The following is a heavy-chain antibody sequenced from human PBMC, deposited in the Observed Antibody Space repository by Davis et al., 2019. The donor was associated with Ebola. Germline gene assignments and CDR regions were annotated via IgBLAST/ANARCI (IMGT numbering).Heavy chain of an antibody. CDR3: ASDLRWLQFDYYGMDV. J-gene: IGHJ6*02. Sequence: GESLKISCAASGFTFSSYGMHWVRQAPGKGLEWVAVIWYDGSNKYYADSVKGRFTISRDNSKNTLYLQMNSLRAEDTAVYYCASDLRWLQFDYYGMDVWGQGTTVTVSS. CDR2: IWYDGSNK. V-gene: IGHV3-33*01. D-gene: IGHD5-24*01. CDR1: GFTFSSYG.